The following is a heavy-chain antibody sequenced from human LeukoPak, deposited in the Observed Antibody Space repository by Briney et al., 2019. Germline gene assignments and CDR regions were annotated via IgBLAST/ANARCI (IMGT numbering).Heavy chain of an antibody. CDR2: ISSSGDT. CDR1: GFTFSSYA. D-gene: IGHD1-26*01. Sequence: GGSLRLSCAASGFTFSSYAMSWARQAPGKGLEWVSAISSSGDTYYAGSVKGRFTISRDNSKNTLYMQINSLRADDTAVYYCAKDAVGATAYYFDYWGQGILVTVSS. V-gene: IGHV3-23*01. CDR3: AKDAVGATAYYFDY. J-gene: IGHJ4*02.